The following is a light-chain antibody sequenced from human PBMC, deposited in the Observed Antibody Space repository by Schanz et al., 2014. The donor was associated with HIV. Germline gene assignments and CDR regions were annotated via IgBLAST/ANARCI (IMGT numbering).Light chain of an antibody. CDR3: QQRNNWPLT. CDR1: QSLVHGDGNTY. V-gene: IGKV2-24*01. J-gene: IGKJ3*01. Sequence: EIVLTQSPLSSPVTLGQPASISCMSRQSLVHGDGNTYLSWLQQRPGQPPRLLLYKISNRFSGIPDRFSGSDSGTDFTLTISSLEPEDFAVYYCQQRNNWPLTFGPGTKVDIK. CDR2: KIS.